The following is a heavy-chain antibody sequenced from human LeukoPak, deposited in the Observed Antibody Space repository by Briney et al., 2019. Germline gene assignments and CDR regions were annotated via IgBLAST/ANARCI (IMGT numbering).Heavy chain of an antibody. CDR2: ISGDGGSK. CDR1: GFTFDDYA. V-gene: IGHV3-43*02. CDR3: AKDPATRDGHGAWFDP. J-gene: IGHJ5*02. Sequence: PGGSLRLSCAASGFTFDDYAMHWVRQAPGKGLEWVSLISGDGGSKYYVDSVKGRFTISRDNSKNSLYLQMTRLRTDDTALYYCAKDPATRDGHGAWFDPWGQGTLVTVSS. D-gene: IGHD5-24*01.